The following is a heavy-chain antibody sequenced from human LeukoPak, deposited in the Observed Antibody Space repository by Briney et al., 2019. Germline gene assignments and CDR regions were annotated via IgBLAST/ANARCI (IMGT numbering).Heavy chain of an antibody. J-gene: IGHJ6*03. V-gene: IGHV3-33*08. CDR3: ARSVYGSGSYMDV. CDR1: GFSFSSYG. D-gene: IGHD3-10*01. CDR2: IRFAGDNK. Sequence: GGSLRLACAAFGFSFSSYGMHWVRQAPGKGLEWVAVIRFAGDNKHYGEAVKGRFTISRNNAENKLYLQMNNLRAEDTAVYFCARSVYGSGSYMDVWGQGTTVTVSS.